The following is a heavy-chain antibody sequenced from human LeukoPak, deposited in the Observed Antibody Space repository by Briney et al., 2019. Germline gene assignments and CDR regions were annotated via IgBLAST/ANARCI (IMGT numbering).Heavy chain of an antibody. Sequence: ASVKVSCKTSGYSFTAFYIHWVRQAPGQGLEWMGWIHPRRGDTNYAQKFQGRVTMTRDTSISTAYMELSRLRSDDTAVYYCARELNYDSSGYYFDYWGQGTLVTVSS. V-gene: IGHV1-2*02. CDR1: GYSFTAFY. CDR3: ARELNYDSSGYYFDY. J-gene: IGHJ4*02. D-gene: IGHD3-22*01. CDR2: IHPRRGDT.